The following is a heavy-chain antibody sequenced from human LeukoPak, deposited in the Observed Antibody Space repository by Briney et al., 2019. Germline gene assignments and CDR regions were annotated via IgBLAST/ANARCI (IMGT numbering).Heavy chain of an antibody. V-gene: IGHV1-2*02. J-gene: IGHJ4*02. D-gene: IGHD5-18*01. CDR1: GYTFTGYY. Sequence: ASVKVSCKASGYTFTGYYMHWVRQAPGQGLEWMGWINPNSGGTNYAQKFQGRATMTRDTSISTAYMELSRLRSDDTALYYCARGGWSGYSYGSEPEKYFDYWGQGTLVTVSS. CDR2: INPNSGGT. CDR3: ARGGWSGYSYGSEPEKYFDY.